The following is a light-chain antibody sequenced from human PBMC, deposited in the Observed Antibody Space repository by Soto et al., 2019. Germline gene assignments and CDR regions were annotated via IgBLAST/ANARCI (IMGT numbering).Light chain of an antibody. Sequence: GARVTLPCRASQTVASWLAWYQQRPGKPPHLLISKASTLASGVPSRFSGSGSGTDFTLTIRGLQPDDFATYYCRQYKSYWTFGQGTKVDIK. V-gene: IGKV1-5*03. CDR2: KAS. CDR3: RQYKSYWT. CDR1: QTVASW. J-gene: IGKJ1*01.